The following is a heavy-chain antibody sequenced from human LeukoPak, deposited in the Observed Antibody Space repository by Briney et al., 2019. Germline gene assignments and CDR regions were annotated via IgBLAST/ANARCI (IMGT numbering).Heavy chain of an antibody. CDR1: GFTFSNYW. D-gene: IGHD6-19*01. J-gene: IGHJ4*02. CDR2: IKHDGSGP. V-gene: IGHV3-7*01. Sequence: PGGSLRLSCAVSGFTFSNYWMTWVRQAPGKRLEWVANIKHDGSGPSYLDSVRGRFTISRDNARNSLSLQMTSLRAEDTAVYYCARAREITVSGTDYFDYWGQGTLVTVSS. CDR3: ARAREITVSGTDYFDY.